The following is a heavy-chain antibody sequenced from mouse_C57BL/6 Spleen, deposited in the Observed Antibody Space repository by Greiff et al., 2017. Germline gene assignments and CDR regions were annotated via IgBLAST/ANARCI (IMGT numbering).Heavy chain of an antibody. J-gene: IGHJ2*01. Sequence: QVQLKESGAELARPGASVKMSCKASGYTFTSYTMHWVKQRPGQGLEWIGYINPSSGYTKYNQKFKDKATLTADKSSSTAYMQLSSLTSEDSAVYYCAREATVVWGQGTTLTVSS. CDR1: GYTFTSYT. CDR3: AREATVV. CDR2: INPSSGYT. D-gene: IGHD1-1*01. V-gene: IGHV1-4*01.